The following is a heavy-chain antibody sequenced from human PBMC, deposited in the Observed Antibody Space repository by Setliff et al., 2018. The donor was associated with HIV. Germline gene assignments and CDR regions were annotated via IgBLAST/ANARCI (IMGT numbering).Heavy chain of an antibody. CDR3: ARVSDTGVDPQTHRDY. D-gene: IGHD2-21*01. CDR2: INTNTGNP. V-gene: IGHV7-4-1*02. CDR1: GYTFTNYA. Sequence: ASVKVSCKTSGYTFTNYALNWVRQAPGQGLEWMGWINTNTGNPTYAQGFTGRFVFSLDTSVSTAYLQISSLKAADSAIYYCARVSDTGVDPQTHRDYWGQGTPVTVSS. J-gene: IGHJ4*02.